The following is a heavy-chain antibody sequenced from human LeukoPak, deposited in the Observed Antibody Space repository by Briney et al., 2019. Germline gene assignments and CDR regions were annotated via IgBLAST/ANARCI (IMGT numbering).Heavy chain of an antibody. CDR1: GFTFSSYA. CDR3: AKVAGYSGYDFLMADYFDY. J-gene: IGHJ4*02. V-gene: IGHV3-23*01. D-gene: IGHD5-12*01. Sequence: GGSLRLSCAASGFTFSSYAMSWVRQAPGKGLEWVSAISGSGGSTYYADSVKGRFTISRDNSKNTLYLQMNSLRAEDTAVYYCAKVAGYSGYDFLMADYFDYWGQGTLVTVSS. CDR2: ISGSGGST.